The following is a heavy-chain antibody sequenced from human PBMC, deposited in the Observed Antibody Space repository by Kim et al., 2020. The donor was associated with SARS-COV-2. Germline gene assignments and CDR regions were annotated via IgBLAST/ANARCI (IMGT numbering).Heavy chain of an antibody. CDR3: AKADGGGYGYFDY. V-gene: IGHV3-9*01. D-gene: IGHD5-18*01. CDR2: ISWNSGSI. Sequence: GGSLRLSCAASGFTFDDHARHWVRQAPGKGLEWVSGISWNSGSIGYADSGKGRFTIFRDNAKNSLYLQMNSLRAEDTALYYCAKADGGGYGYFDYWCQRPLVTVSS. CDR1: GFTFDDHA. J-gene: IGHJ4*02.